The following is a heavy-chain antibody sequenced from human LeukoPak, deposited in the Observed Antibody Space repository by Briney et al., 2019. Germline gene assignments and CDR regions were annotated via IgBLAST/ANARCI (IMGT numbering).Heavy chain of an antibody. V-gene: IGHV4-39*02. Sequence: SETLSLTCTVSGGSISSSSYYWGWIRQPPGKGLEWIGSIYYSGSTYYNPSLKSRVTISVDTSKNQFSLKLSSVTAADTAVYYCARDGADSAYDLSGLDYWGQGTLVTVSS. CDR2: IYYSGST. CDR3: ARDGADSAYDLSGLDY. J-gene: IGHJ4*02. CDR1: GGSISSSSYY. D-gene: IGHD5-12*01.